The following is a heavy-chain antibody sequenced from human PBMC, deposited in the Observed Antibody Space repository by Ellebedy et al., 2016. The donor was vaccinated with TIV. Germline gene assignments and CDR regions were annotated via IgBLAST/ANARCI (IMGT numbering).Heavy chain of an antibody. CDR3: ARVPSGVVVVAAHVYFAS. Sequence: PGGSLRLSCAASGFTFSDYVMHWVRQAPGKGREWVATISYNGSNTYHAYSVKGRFAIYRDNSKNTLYLQMNSLRAEDTAVYFCARVPSGVVVVAAHVYFASWGQGTLVTVSS. J-gene: IGHJ4*02. V-gene: IGHV3-30*09. CDR2: ISYNGSNT. CDR1: GFTFSDYV. D-gene: IGHD2-15*01.